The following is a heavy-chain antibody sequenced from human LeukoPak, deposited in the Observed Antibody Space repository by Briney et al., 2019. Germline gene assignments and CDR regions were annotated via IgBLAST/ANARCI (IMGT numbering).Heavy chain of an antibody. CDR1: GFTFDDYG. J-gene: IGHJ4*02. V-gene: IGHV3-20*04. CDR2: INWNGGST. CDR3: AKDKSYGSGSYPDY. Sequence: PGGSLRLSCAASGFTFDDYGLSWVRQAPGKGLEWVSTINWNGGSTGYADSVKGRFTISRGNAKNSLYLQMNSLRAEDTAFYYCAKDKSYGSGSYPDYWGQGTLVTVSS. D-gene: IGHD3-10*01.